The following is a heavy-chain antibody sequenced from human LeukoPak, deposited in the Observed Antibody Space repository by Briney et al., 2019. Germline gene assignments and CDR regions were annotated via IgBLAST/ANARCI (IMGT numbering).Heavy chain of an antibody. V-gene: IGHV3-23*01. J-gene: IGHJ5*02. Sequence: GGSLRLSCAASGFTVSSNYMSWVRQAPGKGLEWVSAISGSGGSTYYADSVKGRFTISRDNSKNTLYLQMNSLRAEDTAVYYCARGTTVTTNWFDPWGQGTLVTVSS. D-gene: IGHD4-17*01. CDR3: ARGTTVTTNWFDP. CDR1: GFTVSSNY. CDR2: ISGSGGST.